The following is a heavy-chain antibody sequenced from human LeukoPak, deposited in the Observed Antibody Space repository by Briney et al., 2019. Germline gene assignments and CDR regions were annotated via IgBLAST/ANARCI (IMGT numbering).Heavy chain of an antibody. V-gene: IGHV5-51*01. D-gene: IGHD2-2*01. CDR2: IYPGDSDT. Sequence: GESLQISCKGSGYSFTSYWIRWVRQMPGKGLEWMGIIYPGDSDTRYSPSFQGQVTISADKSISTAYLQWSSLQASDTAMYYCARLAGTLTIGYCSSTSCSNWFDPWGQGTLVTVSS. CDR1: GYSFTSYW. CDR3: ARLAGTLTIGYCSSTSCSNWFDP. J-gene: IGHJ5*02.